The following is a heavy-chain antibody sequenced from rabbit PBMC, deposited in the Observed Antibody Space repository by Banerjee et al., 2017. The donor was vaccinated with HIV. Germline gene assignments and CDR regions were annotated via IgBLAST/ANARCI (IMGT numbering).Heavy chain of an antibody. CDR3: ARFIASFAGYGYANL. CDR1: GFTLSGYW. D-gene: IGHD6-1*01. Sequence: QEQLEESGGDLVKPEGSLTLTCTASGFTLSGYWMSWVRQAPGKGLEWIGCIATGSGNTYYASWAKGRFTISKMPSTTVTLQMTSMTAADTATYFCARFIASFAGYGYANLWGPGTLVTVS. J-gene: IGHJ4*01. CDR2: IATGSGNT. V-gene: IGHV1S45*01.